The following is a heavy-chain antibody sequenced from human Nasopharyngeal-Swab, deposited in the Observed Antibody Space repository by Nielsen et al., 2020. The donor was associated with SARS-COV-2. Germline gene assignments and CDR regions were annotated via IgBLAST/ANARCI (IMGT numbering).Heavy chain of an antibody. CDR3: ARDLMATVGYHYYGLDV. J-gene: IGHJ6*02. Sequence: VRQAPGKGLERVSMLYSGGQTYYGDSVKGRFTISRDNSKNTLYLQMNSLRVEDTAVYYCARDLMATVGYHYYGLDVWGQGTTVTVSS. D-gene: IGHD5-24*01. CDR2: LYSGGQT. V-gene: IGHV3-53*01.